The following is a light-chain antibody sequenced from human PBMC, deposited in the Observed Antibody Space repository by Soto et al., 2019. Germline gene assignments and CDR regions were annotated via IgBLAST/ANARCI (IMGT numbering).Light chain of an antibody. CDR2: GAS. CDR3: QHYGSSHTIT. CDR1: QSVSSH. Sequence: EIFLTGTPSTLSVSPGEGTTVSCGASQSVSSHLAWYQQKPGQAPRLLIFGASIRVTGIPDRFIGSGSGTDFTLTISRLETEDFAVDSCQHYGSSHTITFGHGTGLEIK. V-gene: IGKV3-20*01. J-gene: IGKJ5*01.